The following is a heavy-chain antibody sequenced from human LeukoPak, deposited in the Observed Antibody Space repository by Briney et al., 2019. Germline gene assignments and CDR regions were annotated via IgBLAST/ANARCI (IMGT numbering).Heavy chain of an antibody. V-gene: IGHV3-30*04. D-gene: IGHD3-16*02. CDR2: ISYDGSNK. J-gene: IGHJ4*02. CDR1: GFTFSSYA. CDR3: ARSVIPLAYFDY. Sequence: GGSLRLSCAASGFTFSSYAMHWVRQAPGKGLEWVAVISYDGSNKYYADSVKGRFTISRDNSRNTLYLQMNSLRAEDTAVYYCARSVIPLAYFDYWGQGTLVTVSS.